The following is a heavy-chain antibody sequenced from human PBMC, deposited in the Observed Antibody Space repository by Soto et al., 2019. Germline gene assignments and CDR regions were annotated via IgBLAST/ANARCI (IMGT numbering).Heavy chain of an antibody. J-gene: IGHJ4*02. D-gene: IGHD3-10*01. Sequence: SVKVSCKASGGTFSSYAISWVRQAPGQGLEWMGGIIPIFGTANYAQKFQGRVTITADESTSTAYMELSSLRSEDTAVYYCARVPPWGNSAGDYYIQHYDSWGQGTPVTVSS. CDR1: GGTFSSYA. V-gene: IGHV1-69*13. CDR3: ARVPPWGNSAGDYYIQHYDS. CDR2: IIPIFGTA.